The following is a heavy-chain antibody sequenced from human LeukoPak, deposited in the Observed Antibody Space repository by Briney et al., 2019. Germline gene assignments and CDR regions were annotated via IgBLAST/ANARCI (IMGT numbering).Heavy chain of an antibody. CDR1: GGSISSYY. V-gene: IGHV4-59*01. J-gene: IGHJ5*02. CDR3: ARGIAAYAP. D-gene: IGHD6-13*01. Sequence: PSETLSLTCTVSGGSISSYYWSWLRQPPGKGLEWVGYIYYSGSTNYNPSLKSRVTISVETSKNQFSLKLRSVTAADTAVYYCARGIAAYAPWGQGTLVTVSS. CDR2: IYYSGST.